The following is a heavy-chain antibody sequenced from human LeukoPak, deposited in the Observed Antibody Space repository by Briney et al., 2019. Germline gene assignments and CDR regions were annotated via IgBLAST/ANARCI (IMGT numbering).Heavy chain of an antibody. V-gene: IGHV3-53*01. CDR3: ASRYYYDSSGYLGVYYYYYMDV. CDR1: GFTVSSNY. J-gene: IGHJ6*03. Sequence: GGPLRLSCAASGFTVSSNYMSWVRQAPGKGLEWVSVIYSGGSTYYADSVKGRFTISRDNSKNTLYLQMNSLRAEDTAVYYCASRYYYDSSGYLGVYYYYYMDVWGKGTTVTVSS. D-gene: IGHD3-22*01. CDR2: IYSGGST.